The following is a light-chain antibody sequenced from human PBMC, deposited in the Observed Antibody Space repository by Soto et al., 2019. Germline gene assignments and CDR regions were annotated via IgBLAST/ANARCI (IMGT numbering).Light chain of an antibody. J-gene: IGKJ1*01. CDR2: AAS. Sequence: DIQMTQSPSSLPASVGDRVTITCRASQGISTYLNWYQQKPGKAPKLLIYAASSLQSGVPSRFSGSGSETDFTLTISSLQPEDFATYYCQQSYRTPRTFGQGTKVDIK. CDR3: QQSYRTPRT. CDR1: QGISTY. V-gene: IGKV1-39*01.